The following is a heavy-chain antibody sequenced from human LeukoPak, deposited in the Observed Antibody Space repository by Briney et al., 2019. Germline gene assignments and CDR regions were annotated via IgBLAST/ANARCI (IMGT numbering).Heavy chain of an antibody. CDR1: GYTFTSYA. CDR2: INTNTGNP. J-gene: IGHJ6*03. D-gene: IGHD6-13*01. V-gene: IGHV7-4-1*02. CDR3: ARDHGGSSSWYSYYYYYMDV. Sequence: ASVKVSCKASGYTFTSYAMNWVRQAPGQGLERMGWINTNTGNPTYAQGFTGRFVFSLDTSVSTAYLQISSLKAEDTAVYYCARDHGGSSSWYSYYYYYMDVWGKGTTVTVSS.